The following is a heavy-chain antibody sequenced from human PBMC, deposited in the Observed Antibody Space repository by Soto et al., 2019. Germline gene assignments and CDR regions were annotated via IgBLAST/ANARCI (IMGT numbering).Heavy chain of an antibody. Sequence: QVQLVQSGAEVKKPGSSVKVSCKASGGTFSSYAISWVRQAPGQGREWMGGVIPIFGTANYAQKFQGRVTITADESTRTAYMELSSLRSEDTAVYYCARGRDGYNYGNLDYWGQGTLVTVSS. CDR1: GGTFSSYA. V-gene: IGHV1-69*01. J-gene: IGHJ4*02. CDR2: VIPIFGTA. CDR3: ARGRDGYNYGNLDY. D-gene: IGHD5-12*01.